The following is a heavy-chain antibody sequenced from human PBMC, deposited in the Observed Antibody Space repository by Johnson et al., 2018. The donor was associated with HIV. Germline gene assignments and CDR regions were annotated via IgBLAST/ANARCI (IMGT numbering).Heavy chain of an antibody. Sequence: QVQLVESGGGLVKPGGSLRLSCAASGFTFSDYYMSWIRQAPGKGLEWVSYISSSGSTIYYADSVKGRFTISRDDSKNTLLLQMKSLRAEDTAVYFCARKSVINFDAFDIWGQGTLVIVSS. J-gene: IGHJ3*02. CDR2: ISSSGSTI. D-gene: IGHD4-23*01. CDR3: ARKSVINFDAFDI. V-gene: IGHV3-11*04. CDR1: GFTFSDYY.